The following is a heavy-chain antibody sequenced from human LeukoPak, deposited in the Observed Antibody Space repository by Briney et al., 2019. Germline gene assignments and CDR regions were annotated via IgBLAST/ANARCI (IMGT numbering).Heavy chain of an antibody. CDR3: ARDHHKLTYYYDSSGYYFDY. D-gene: IGHD3-22*01. J-gene: IGHJ4*02. V-gene: IGHV3-15*01. CDR1: GFTFSNAW. Sequence: GGSLRLSCAASGFTFSNAWMSWVRQAPGKGLEWVGRIKSKTDGGTTDYAAPVKGRFTISRDDSKNTLYLQMNSLRAEDTAVYYCARDHHKLTYYYDSSGYYFDYWGQGTLVTVSS. CDR2: IKSKTDGGTT.